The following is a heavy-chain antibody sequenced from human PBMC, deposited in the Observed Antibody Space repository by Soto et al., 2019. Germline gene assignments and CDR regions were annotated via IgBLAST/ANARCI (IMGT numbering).Heavy chain of an antibody. CDR2: IYWNDDK. J-gene: IGHJ5*02. CDR3: VLHTITRATNWFDP. Sequence: LVEPTQGQPLHCPFSAFTLTNSGVGAGWIRKPPRKALEWLALIYWNDDKRYSPSLRGRLTITKDTSKNQVVLAMTNMDPVDTATYYFVLHTITRATNWFDPSGRVPLLTVSS. CDR1: AFTLTNSGVG. D-gene: IGHD3-9*01. V-gene: IGHV2-5*01.